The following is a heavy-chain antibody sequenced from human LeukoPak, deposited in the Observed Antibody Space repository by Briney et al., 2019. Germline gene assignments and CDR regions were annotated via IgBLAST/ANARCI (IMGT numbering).Heavy chain of an antibody. D-gene: IGHD5-18*01. CDR2: IYYSGST. CDR3: ARGYSYGLIFDY. V-gene: IGHV4-59*01. Sequence: SETLSLTCTVSGGSISSYYWSWIRQPPGKGLEWIGYIYYSGSTNYNPSLKSRVTISVDTSKSQFSLKLSSVTAADTAVYYCARGYSYGLIFDYWGQGTLVTVSS. J-gene: IGHJ4*02. CDR1: GGSISSYY.